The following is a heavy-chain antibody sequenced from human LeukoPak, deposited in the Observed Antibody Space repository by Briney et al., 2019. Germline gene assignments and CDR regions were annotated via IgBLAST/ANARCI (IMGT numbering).Heavy chain of an antibody. J-gene: IGHJ6*02. V-gene: IGHV3-23*01. CDR3: AKPATYYDISTDLYYYYVMDF. D-gene: IGHD3-9*01. Sequence: GXSLRLSCAASGFTFSSYAMTWVRQALGKGLERVSEISGSGDTTYYADSVKGRFTISRDNSKNTLYLQMNSLRAEDTAVYYCAKPATYYDISTDLYYYYVMDFWGQGTTFTFSS. CDR2: ISGSGDTT. CDR1: GFTFSSYA.